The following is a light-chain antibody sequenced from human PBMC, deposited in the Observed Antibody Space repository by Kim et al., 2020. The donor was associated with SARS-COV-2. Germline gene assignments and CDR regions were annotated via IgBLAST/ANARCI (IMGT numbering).Light chain of an antibody. CDR3: QQYGSSPWT. CDR1: QSVSSSY. V-gene: IGKV3-20*01. J-gene: IGKJ1*01. Sequence: SPGESATPSCRASQSVSSSYLAWYQQKPGQAPRLLIYGASSRATGIPDRFSGSGSGTDFTLTISRLEPEDFAVYYCQQYGSSPWTFGLGTKVDIK. CDR2: GAS.